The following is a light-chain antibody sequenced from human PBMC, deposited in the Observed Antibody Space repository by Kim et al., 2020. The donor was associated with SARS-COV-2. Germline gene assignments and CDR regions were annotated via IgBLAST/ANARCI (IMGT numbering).Light chain of an antibody. Sequence: VASGERFTLSCTASQGVSDNLAWYQHKPGQAPRLLIYGASTRATGVPARFSGSGSGTEFTLDISSLQSEDFAVYYCQQYENWPPVTFGGGTKLEI. V-gene: IGKV3-15*01. CDR2: GAS. CDR3: QQYENWPPVT. J-gene: IGKJ4*01. CDR1: QGVSDN.